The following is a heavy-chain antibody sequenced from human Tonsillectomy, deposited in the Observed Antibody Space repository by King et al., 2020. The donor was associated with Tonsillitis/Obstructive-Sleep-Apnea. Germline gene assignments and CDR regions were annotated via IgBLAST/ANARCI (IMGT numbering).Heavy chain of an antibody. J-gene: IGHJ6*03. CDR2: IIPILGIA. Sequence: QLVQSGAEVKKPGSSVKVSCKASGGTFSSYVISWVRQAPGQGLEWMGRIIPILGIANYGQKFQGRVTITADKSTSTAYMELSSLRSEDTAVYYWAREDSEGGKIVPAAINYYHYYMDVWGKGTTVTVSS. V-gene: IGHV1-69*04. CDR1: GGTFSSYV. CDR3: AREDSEGGKIVPAAINYYHYYMDV. D-gene: IGHD2-2*02.